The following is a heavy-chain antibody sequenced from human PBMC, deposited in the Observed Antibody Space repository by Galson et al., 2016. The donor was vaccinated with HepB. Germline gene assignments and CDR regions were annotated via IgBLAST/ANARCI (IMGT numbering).Heavy chain of an antibody. CDR3: AKVGFSDLDY. CDR1: GFTFSSYA. Sequence: SLRLSCAASGFTFSSYAMSWVRQSPGQGLEWVSSISSSRGPISYADSVQGRFTISSANTKNTVSLLMSSLRADDTAIYYCAKVGFSDLDYWGQGTLVTVSS. CDR2: ISSSRGPI. D-gene: IGHD1-26*01. J-gene: IGHJ4*02. V-gene: IGHV3-23*01.